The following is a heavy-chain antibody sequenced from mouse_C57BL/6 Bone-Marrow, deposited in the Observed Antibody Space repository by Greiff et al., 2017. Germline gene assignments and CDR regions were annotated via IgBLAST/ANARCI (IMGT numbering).Heavy chain of an antibody. V-gene: IGHV1-19*01. D-gene: IGHD1-2*01. CDR1: GYTFTDYY. Sequence: VQLQQSGPVLVKPGASVKMSCKASGYTFTDYYMNWVKQSHGKSLEWIGVINPYNGGTSYNQKFKGKATLTVDKSSSTAYMGLNSLTSEDSAVYYCAPTALFDYWGQGTTLTVSS. CDR3: APTALFDY. CDR2: INPYNGGT. J-gene: IGHJ2*01.